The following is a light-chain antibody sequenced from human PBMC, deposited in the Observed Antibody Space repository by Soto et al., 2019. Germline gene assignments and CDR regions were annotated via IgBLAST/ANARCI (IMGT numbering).Light chain of an antibody. CDR2: AAS. Sequence: IQSTQSPSSLSASVGDRVTVTCRARQGIRNDLGRYQQAPGKSPKRLIYAASSLQSGVPSRFSGSGSGTEFTLTIRSLQPEDFATYYCQQFNSYPITFGQGTRLEIK. V-gene: IGKV1-17*01. CDR1: QGIRND. J-gene: IGKJ5*01. CDR3: QQFNSYPIT.